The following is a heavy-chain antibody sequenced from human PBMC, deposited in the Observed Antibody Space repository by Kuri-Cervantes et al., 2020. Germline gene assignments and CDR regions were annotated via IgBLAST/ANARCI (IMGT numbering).Heavy chain of an antibody. CDR3: ARVRTLRYFDWFAHDAFDI. CDR2: INPNSGGT. D-gene: IGHD3-9*01. V-gene: IGHV1-2*02. J-gene: IGHJ3*02. CDR1: GYTFTGYY. Sequence: ASVKVSCKASGYTFTGYYMHWVRQAPGQGLEWMGWINPNSGGTNYAQKFQGRVTMTGDTSISTAYMELSRLRSDDTAVYYCARVRTLRYFDWFAHDAFDIWGQGTMVTRLL.